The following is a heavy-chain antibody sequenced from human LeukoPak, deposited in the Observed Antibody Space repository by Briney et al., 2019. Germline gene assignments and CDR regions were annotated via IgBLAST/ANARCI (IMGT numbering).Heavy chain of an antibody. CDR1: GGSISSYY. CDR3: ARHADGGNYAGYYYYYMDV. D-gene: IGHD4-23*01. Sequence: PSETLSLTCTVSGGSISSYYWSWIRQPPGKGLEWIGYIYTSGSTNYNPSLKSRVTISVDTSKNQFSLKLSSVTAADTAVYYCARHADGGNYAGYYYYYMDVWAKGPRSPSP. V-gene: IGHV4-4*09. CDR2: IYTSGST. J-gene: IGHJ6*03.